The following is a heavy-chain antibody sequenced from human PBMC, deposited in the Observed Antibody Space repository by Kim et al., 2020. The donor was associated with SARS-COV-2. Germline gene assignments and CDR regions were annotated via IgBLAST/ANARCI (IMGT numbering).Heavy chain of an antibody. V-gene: IGHV1-8*01. Sequence: ASVKVSCKASGDTFTNYDFHWVRQVTGQGPEWMGWMNPTNGNTGYAQKFQGRVTLTRQTSINTAYMELGRLTSDDTAVYYCARAEGRDLERLVWGQGTTVTVSS. CDR1: GDTFTNYD. CDR2: MNPTNGNT. J-gene: IGHJ6*02. D-gene: IGHD3-3*01. CDR3: ARAEGRDLERLV.